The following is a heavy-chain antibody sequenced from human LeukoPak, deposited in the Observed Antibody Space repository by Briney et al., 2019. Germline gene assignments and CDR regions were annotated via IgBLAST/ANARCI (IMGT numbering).Heavy chain of an antibody. CDR2: INHSGST. Sequence: SETLSLTCAVYGGSFSGYYWSWIRQPPGKGLEWIGEINHSGSTNYNPSLKSRVTISVDTSKNQFSLKLSSVTAADTAVYYCARELRYFDWLFSDYFDYWGQGTLVTVSS. CDR3: ARELRYFDWLFSDYFDY. V-gene: IGHV4-34*01. J-gene: IGHJ4*02. D-gene: IGHD3-9*01. CDR1: GGSFSGYY.